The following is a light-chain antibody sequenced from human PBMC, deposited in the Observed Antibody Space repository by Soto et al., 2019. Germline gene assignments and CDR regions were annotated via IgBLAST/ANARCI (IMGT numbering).Light chain of an antibody. CDR1: QSISSY. V-gene: IGKV1-39*01. CDR2: AAS. J-gene: IGKJ4*01. CDR3: QQSYSTPQG. Sequence: DIQMTQSPSSLSASVGDRVTITCRASQSISSYLNWYQQKPGKAPKRLIYAASSLQSGVPSRFSGSGSGTDFTLTISSLQPEDFATYYCQQSYSTPQGFGGGTKVEIK.